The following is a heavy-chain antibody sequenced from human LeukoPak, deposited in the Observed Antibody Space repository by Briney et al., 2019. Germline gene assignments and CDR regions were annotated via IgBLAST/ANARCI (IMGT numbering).Heavy chain of an antibody. V-gene: IGHV4-31*03. J-gene: IGHJ2*01. D-gene: IGHD3-3*01. CDR3: ARAPDYDSWSGTHFDP. CDR1: GGSINSGGCY. CDR2: ISYIGST. Sequence: PSQTLSLTCTVSGGSINSGGCYWSWIRQHPGKGLEWIGYISYIGSTYYHPSLKSRLTISLDTSKNQFSLKLSSVTAADTAVYFCARAPDYDSWSGTHFDPWGRGTLVTVSS.